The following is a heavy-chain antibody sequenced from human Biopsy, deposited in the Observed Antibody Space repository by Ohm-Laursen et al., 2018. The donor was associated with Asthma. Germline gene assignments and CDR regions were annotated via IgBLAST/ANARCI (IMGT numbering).Heavy chain of an antibody. D-gene: IGHD5-12*01. CDR3: SRDRGESGYDFGRYDY. V-gene: IGHV3-21*01. CDR2: ISSTSTYI. CDR1: GFTFSTYS. J-gene: IGHJ4*02. Sequence: GSLRLSCAASGFTFSTYSMNWVRQAPGKGLEWVSSISSTSTYIYYADSVKGRFTISRDNAKNSLYLQMNSPRAEDTAVYYCSRDRGESGYDFGRYDYWGQGTLVTVSS.